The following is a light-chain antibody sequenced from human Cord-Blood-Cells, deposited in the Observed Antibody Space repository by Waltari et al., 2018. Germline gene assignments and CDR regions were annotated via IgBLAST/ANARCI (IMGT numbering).Light chain of an antibody. J-gene: IGLJ2*01. Sequence: QSALTQPASVSGSPVQSITLSCTGTSSDVGGFNLFSWYQQHPGKAPKLMIYEGSKRPSGVSNRFSGSKSGNTASLTISGLQAEDEADYYCCSYAGRDVVFGGGTKLTVL. V-gene: IGLV2-23*01. CDR1: SSDVGGFNL. CDR3: CSYAGRDVV. CDR2: EGS.